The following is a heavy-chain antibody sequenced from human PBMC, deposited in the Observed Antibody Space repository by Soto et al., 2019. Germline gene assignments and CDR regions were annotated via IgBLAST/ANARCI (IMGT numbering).Heavy chain of an antibody. Sequence: PGGSLRLSCAASGFTCSSYSMNWVRQAPGKGLEWVSYISSSSSTIYYADSVKGRFTISRDNAKNSLYLQMNSLRAEDTAVYYCARPPTPFYGQDAFDIWAQGTTVTVSS. CDR2: ISSSSSTI. CDR3: ARPPTPFYGQDAFDI. CDR1: GFTCSSYS. V-gene: IGHV3-48*01. D-gene: IGHD2-15*01. J-gene: IGHJ3*02.